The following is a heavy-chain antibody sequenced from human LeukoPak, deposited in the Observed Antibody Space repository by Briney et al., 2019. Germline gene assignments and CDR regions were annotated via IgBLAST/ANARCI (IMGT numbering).Heavy chain of an antibody. J-gene: IGHJ5*02. CDR3: ARCNAPYYYDSTGYYWFDP. V-gene: IGHV4-4*09. CDR1: GDSITNFY. CDR2: IYTSGSI. Sequence: SETLSLTCAVSGDSITNFYWSWIRQSPGKGLEWIGDIYTSGSIKYHPSLKSRATISVDTSKNQFSLKLFSVTAADTAVYYCARCNAPYYYDSTGYYWFDPWGQGTLVTVSS. D-gene: IGHD3-22*01.